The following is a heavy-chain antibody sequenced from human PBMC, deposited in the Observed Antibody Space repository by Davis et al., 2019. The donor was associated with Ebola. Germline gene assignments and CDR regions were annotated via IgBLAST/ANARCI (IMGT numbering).Heavy chain of an antibody. Sequence: PGGSLRLSCKGSGYSFTSYWISWVRQMPGKGLEWMGRIDPSDSYTNYSPSFQGHVTISADKSISTAYLQWSSLKASDTAMYYCTRHDGGRVRGVRVDYWGQGTLVTVSS. CDR2: IDPSDSYT. D-gene: IGHD3-10*01. CDR1: GYSFTSYW. J-gene: IGHJ4*02. V-gene: IGHV5-10-1*01. CDR3: TRHDGGRVRGVRVDY.